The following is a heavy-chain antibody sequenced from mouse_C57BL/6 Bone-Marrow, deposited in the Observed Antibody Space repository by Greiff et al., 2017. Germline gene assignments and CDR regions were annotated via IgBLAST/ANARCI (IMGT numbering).Heavy chain of an antibody. CDR2: INPSTGGT. V-gene: IGHV1-42*01. D-gene: IGHD4-1*01. Sequence: VQLKQSGPELVKPGASVKISCKASGYSFTGYYMNWVKQSPEKSLEWIGEINPSTGGTTYNQKFKAKATLTVDKSSSTAYMQLKSLTSEDSAVYYCARWEGLTGSSWFAYWGQGTLVTVSA. CDR1: GYSFTGYY. J-gene: IGHJ3*01. CDR3: ARWEGLTGSSWFAY.